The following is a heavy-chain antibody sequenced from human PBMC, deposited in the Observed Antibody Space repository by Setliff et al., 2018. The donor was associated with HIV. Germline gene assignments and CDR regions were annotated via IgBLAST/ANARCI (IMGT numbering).Heavy chain of an antibody. V-gene: IGHV1-2*02. Sequence: ASVKVSCKASGYTFIGDYMHWVRQAPGQGLEWMGWINPNSGGTNFAQKFQGRVTMTRDTSISTAYMELSRLRSDDTAVYYCVRTIYEWGAFDVWGQGTMVTVSS. D-gene: IGHD2-8*01. J-gene: IGHJ3*01. CDR3: VRTIYEWGAFDV. CDR1: GYTFIGDY. CDR2: INPNSGGT.